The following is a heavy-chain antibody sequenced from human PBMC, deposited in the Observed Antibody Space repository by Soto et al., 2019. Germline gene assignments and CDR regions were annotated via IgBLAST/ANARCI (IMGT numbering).Heavy chain of an antibody. CDR3: ARGSSNDRSFGFDY. Sequence: SETLSLTCSVSGGSISSYYWNWIRQPPGKGLEWIGYIYSSGYTNYNPSLKTRVTMSVDTSKNQFSLELSSASAAGTAVYYCARGSSNDRSFGFDYWGQGTQVTVSS. D-gene: IGHD3-22*01. CDR2: IYSSGYT. CDR1: GGSISSYY. V-gene: IGHV4-59*01. J-gene: IGHJ4*02.